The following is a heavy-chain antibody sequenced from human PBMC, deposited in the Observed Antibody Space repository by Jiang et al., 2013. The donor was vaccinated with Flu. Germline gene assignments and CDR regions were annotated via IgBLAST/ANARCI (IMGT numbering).Heavy chain of an antibody. Sequence: TSYYMHWVRQAPGQGLEWMGIINPSGGSTSYAQKFQDRVTMTRDTSTSTVSMELSSLKTEDTAVYYCTRLGDYGYWGQGTLVTVSS. V-gene: IGHV1-46*03. CDR1: TSYY. J-gene: IGHJ4*02. CDR3: TRLGDYGY. CDR2: INPSGGST. D-gene: IGHD4-17*01.